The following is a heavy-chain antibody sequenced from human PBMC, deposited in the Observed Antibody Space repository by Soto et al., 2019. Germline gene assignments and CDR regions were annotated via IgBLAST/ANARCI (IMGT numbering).Heavy chain of an antibody. J-gene: IGHJ3*02. CDR2: INPNSGGT. CDR1: GYTFTGYY. V-gene: IGHV1-2*04. Sequence: ASVKVSCKASGYTFTGYYMHWVRQAPGQGLEWMGWINPNSGGTNYAQKFQGWVTMTRDTSISTAYMELSRLRSDYTAVYYCARSGAGSLGAFDIWGQGTMVTVSS. CDR3: ARSGAGSLGAFDI. D-gene: IGHD3-16*01.